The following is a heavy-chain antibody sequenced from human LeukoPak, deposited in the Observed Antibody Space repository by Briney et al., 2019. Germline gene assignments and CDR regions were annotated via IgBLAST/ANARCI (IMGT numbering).Heavy chain of an antibody. CDR3: ARSFLIWEKSWLQFELGNWFDP. Sequence: SQTLSLTCAISGDSVSSNSAAWNWIRQSPSRGLEWLGRTYYRSKWYNDYAVSVKSRITINPDTSKNQFSLQLNSVTPEDTAVYYCARSFLIWEKSWLQFELGNWFDPWGQGTLVTVSS. J-gene: IGHJ5*02. V-gene: IGHV6-1*01. CDR1: GDSVSSNSAA. D-gene: IGHD5-24*01. CDR2: TYYRSKWYN.